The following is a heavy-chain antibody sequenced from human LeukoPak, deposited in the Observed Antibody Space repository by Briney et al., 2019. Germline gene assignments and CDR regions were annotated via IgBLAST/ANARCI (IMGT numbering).Heavy chain of an antibody. CDR2: MNPNSGNT. Sequence: ASVKVSCKASGGTFSSYAINWVRQATGQGLEWMGWMNPNSGNTGYAQKFQGRVTMTRNTSISTAYMELSSLRSEDTAVYYCARALFIAAAGNIGLGYWGQGTLVTVSS. CDR3: ARALFIAAAGNIGLGY. CDR1: GGTFSSYA. J-gene: IGHJ4*02. V-gene: IGHV1-8*02. D-gene: IGHD6-13*01.